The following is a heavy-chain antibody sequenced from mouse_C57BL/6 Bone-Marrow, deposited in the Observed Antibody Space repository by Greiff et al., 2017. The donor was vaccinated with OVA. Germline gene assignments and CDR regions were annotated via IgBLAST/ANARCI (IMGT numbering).Heavy chain of an antibody. CDR2: INPYNGGT. J-gene: IGHJ3*01. CDR3: APYYYGSAFAY. CDR1: GYTFTDYY. Sequence: VQLQQSGPVLVKPGASVKMSCKASGYTFTDYYMNWVKQSHGKSLEWIGVINPYNGGTSYNQKFKGKATLTVDKSSSTAYMELNSLTSEDSAVYYCAPYYYGSAFAYWGQGTLVTVSA. V-gene: IGHV1-19*01. D-gene: IGHD1-1*01.